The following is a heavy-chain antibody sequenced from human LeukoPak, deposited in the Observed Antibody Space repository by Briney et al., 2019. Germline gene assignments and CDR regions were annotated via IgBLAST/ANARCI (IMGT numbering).Heavy chain of an antibody. CDR2: IKQDGSEK. D-gene: IGHD3-10*01. Sequence: GGSLRLSCEASGFTFSSYWMNWVRQAPGKGLEWVANIKQDGSEKYYVDSVEGRFTISRDNAKNSLYLQMNTLRAEDTAVYYCASGSYYYYYYMDVWGKGTTVTVSS. V-gene: IGHV3-7*01. CDR3: ASGSYYYYYYMDV. J-gene: IGHJ6*03. CDR1: GFTFSSYW.